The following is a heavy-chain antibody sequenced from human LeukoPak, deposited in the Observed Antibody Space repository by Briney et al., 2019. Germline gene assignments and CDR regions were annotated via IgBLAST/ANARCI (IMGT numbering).Heavy chain of an antibody. J-gene: IGHJ6*02. CDR2: ISAYNGNT. CDR1: GYTFTSYG. Sequence: ASVTVSCKASGYTFTSYGISWVRQAPGQGLEWMGWISAYNGNTNYAQKLQGRVTMTTDTSTSTAYMELRSLRSDDTAVYYCARDSDKSGSYERYGMDVWGQGTTVTVSS. D-gene: IGHD1-26*01. V-gene: IGHV1-18*01. CDR3: ARDSDKSGSYERYGMDV.